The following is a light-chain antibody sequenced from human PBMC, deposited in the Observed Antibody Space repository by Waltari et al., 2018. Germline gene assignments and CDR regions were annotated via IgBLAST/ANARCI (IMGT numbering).Light chain of an antibody. CDR3: SSYTSSATGV. CDR1: SMDVAGYNS. J-gene: IGLJ1*01. Sequence: QSALTHPAPVSGSPGQSITISCTGTSMDVAGYNSFPWYQQYPGKDPQLMIYEVSYRPSGISNRFSGSKSGNTATLTISGLQAEDEADYYCSSYTSSATGVFGTGTKVTVL. V-gene: IGLV2-14*01. CDR2: EVS.